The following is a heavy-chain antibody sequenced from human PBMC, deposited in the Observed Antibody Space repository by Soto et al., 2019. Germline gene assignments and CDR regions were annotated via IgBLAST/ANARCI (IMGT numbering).Heavy chain of an antibody. Sequence: GASVKVSCKASGGTFSSYAISWVRQAPGQGLEWMGGIIPIFGTANYAQKFQGRVTITADESTSTAYMELSSLRSEDTAVYYCARRYEGGYSYGPFDYWGQGTLVTVSS. CDR2: IIPIFGTA. J-gene: IGHJ4*02. V-gene: IGHV1-69*13. D-gene: IGHD5-18*01. CDR1: GGTFSSYA. CDR3: ARRYEGGYSYGPFDY.